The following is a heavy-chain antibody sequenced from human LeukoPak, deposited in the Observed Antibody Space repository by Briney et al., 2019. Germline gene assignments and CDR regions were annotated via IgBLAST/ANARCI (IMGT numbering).Heavy chain of an antibody. CDR1: GFTFTTYW. CDR3: ARDFRNAGDY. D-gene: IGHD1-14*01. V-gene: IGHV3-7*01. CDR2: INQDGSEK. J-gene: IGHJ4*02. Sequence: GGSLRLSCAASGFTFTTYWINWVRQAPGKGVEWVAVINQDGSEKYYVDSVKGRFTISRDNAKNSLYLQMNSLRAEDTAVYYCARDFRNAGDYWGQGTLVTVSS.